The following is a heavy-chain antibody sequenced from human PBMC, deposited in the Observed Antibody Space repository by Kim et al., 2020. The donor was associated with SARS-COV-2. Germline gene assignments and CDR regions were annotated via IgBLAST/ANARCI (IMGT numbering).Heavy chain of an antibody. J-gene: IGHJ6*02. D-gene: IGHD3-16*02. CDR1: GYTFTSYD. V-gene: IGHV1-8*01. CDR2: MNPNSGNT. Sequence: ASVKVSCKASGYTFTSYDINWVRQATGQGLEWMGWMNPNSGNTGYAQKFQGRVTMTRNTSISTAYMELSSLRSEDTAVYYCARGLRLGELSLFPYYYYYYGMDVCGQGTTVTVSS. CDR3: ARGLRLGELSLFPYYYYYYGMDV.